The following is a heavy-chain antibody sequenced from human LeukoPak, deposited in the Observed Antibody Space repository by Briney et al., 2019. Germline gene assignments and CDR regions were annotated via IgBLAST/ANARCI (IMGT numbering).Heavy chain of an antibody. CDR2: ISSSGNYI. CDR3: ARDGDKELPDAFDI. J-gene: IGHJ3*02. Sequence: PGGSLRLSCAASGFTFSSYTMNWVRQAPGKGLEWVSSISSSGNYIYYADSMKGRFTFSRDNAKNSLYLQMNSLRAEDTAVYYCARDGDKELPDAFDIWGQGTMVTVSS. CDR1: GFTFSSYT. D-gene: IGHD1-1*01. V-gene: IGHV3-21*01.